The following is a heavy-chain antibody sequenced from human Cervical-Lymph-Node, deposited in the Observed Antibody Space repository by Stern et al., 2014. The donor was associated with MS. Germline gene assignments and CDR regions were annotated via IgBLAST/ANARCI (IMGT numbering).Heavy chain of an antibody. V-gene: IGHV4-31*03. CDR1: GGSIRSGAYY. CDR3: ARGGGLFAAAIHS. Sequence: QLVQSGPGLVKPSQTLSLTCTVSGGSIRSGAYYCSWIRQHPGKGLEWIGYISNSGSTYYNPSLRSRLSMSVDTSKNQFSLKLTSVIAADTAVYYCARGGGLFAAAIHSWGQGTLVTVSS. J-gene: IGHJ4*02. CDR2: ISNSGST. D-gene: IGHD2-2*01.